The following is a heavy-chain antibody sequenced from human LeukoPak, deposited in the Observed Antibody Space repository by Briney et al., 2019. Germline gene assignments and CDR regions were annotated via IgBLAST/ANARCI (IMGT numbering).Heavy chain of an antibody. Sequence: GGSLRLSCAASGFTFSSYAMHWVRQAPGKGLEWVAVISYDGSNKYYADSVKGRFTISRDNSKNTLYLQMNSLRAEDTAVYYCAKDPKTYYDILTGYHPVDYWGQGTLVTVSS. CDR2: ISYDGSNK. J-gene: IGHJ4*02. V-gene: IGHV3-30-3*01. CDR3: AKDPKTYYDILTGYHPVDY. D-gene: IGHD3-9*01. CDR1: GFTFSSYA.